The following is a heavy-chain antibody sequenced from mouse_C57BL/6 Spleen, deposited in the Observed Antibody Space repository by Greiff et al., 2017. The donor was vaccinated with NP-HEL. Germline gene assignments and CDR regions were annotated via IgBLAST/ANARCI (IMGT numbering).Heavy chain of an antibody. CDR3: ARDLGNYLDY. CDR2: ISYDGSN. CDR1: GYSITSGYY. D-gene: IGHD1-1*02. V-gene: IGHV3-6*01. Sequence: EVQLQESGPGLVKPSQSLSLTCSVTGYSITSGYYWNWIRQFPGNKLEWMGYISYDGSNNYNPSLKNRISITRDTSKNQFFLKLNSVTTEDTATYYCARDLGNYLDYWGQGTTLTVSS. J-gene: IGHJ2*01.